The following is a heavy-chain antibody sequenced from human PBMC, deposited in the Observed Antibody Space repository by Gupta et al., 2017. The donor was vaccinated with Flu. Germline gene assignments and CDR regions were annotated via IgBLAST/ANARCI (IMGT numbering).Heavy chain of an antibody. Sequence: EVQLLESGGDLAQPGGSLRLFCAASGFTFSAFGMRWVRQAPGKGLEWVSTISGSTTYYADSVKGRFTISRDTSRKTLLRQMNSLRAEDTAVYYCVKDAGYGEYAYWGQGTLVTVSS. D-gene: IGHD4-17*01. CDR3: VKDAGYGEYAY. CDR1: GFTFSAFG. CDR2: ISGSTT. V-gene: IGHV3-23*01. J-gene: IGHJ4*02.